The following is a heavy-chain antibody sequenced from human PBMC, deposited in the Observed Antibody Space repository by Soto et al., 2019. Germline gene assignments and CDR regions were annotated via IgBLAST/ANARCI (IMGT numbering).Heavy chain of an antibody. CDR2: IYPGDSDT. CDR1: GYRFTSYW. J-gene: IGHJ1*01. D-gene: IGHD5-18*01. Sequence: PGESLKISCKGSGYRFTSYWIGWVRQMPGKGLEWMGIIYPGDSDTRYSPSFQGQVTISADKSISTAYLQWSSLKASDTAMYYCARAIVSRGGYSYGPGYFQHWGQGTLVTVSS. V-gene: IGHV5-51*01. CDR3: ARAIVSRGGYSYGPGYFQH.